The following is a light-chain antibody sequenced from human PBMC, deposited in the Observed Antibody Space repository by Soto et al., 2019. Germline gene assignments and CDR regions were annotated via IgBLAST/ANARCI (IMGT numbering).Light chain of an antibody. CDR2: ASS. Sequence: DIQMTQSPSSLSASVGDSVTISCRASRNIRNYLNWYQQKPGKAPKLLIYASSSLHCGVPSRLSXXXXXXXFTLTVSGVQPXXXXXXXXXXXXXXXXTFXX. V-gene: IGKV1-39*01. J-gene: IGKJ2*01. CDR1: RNIRNY. CDR3: XXXXXXXXT.